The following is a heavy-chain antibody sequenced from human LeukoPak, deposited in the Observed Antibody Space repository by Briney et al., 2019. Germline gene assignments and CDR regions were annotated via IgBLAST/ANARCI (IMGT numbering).Heavy chain of an antibody. D-gene: IGHD3-22*01. CDR3: ARQKMIVVVRPGWYSDL. J-gene: IGHJ2*01. CDR1: GGSISSSSYY. CDR2: IYYSGST. Sequence: SETLSLTCTVSGGSISSSSYYWGWIRQPPGKGLEWIGSIYYSGSTYYNPSLKSRVTISVDTSKNQFSLKLSSVTAADTAVYYCARQKMIVVVRPGWYSDLWGRGTLVTVSS. V-gene: IGHV4-39*01.